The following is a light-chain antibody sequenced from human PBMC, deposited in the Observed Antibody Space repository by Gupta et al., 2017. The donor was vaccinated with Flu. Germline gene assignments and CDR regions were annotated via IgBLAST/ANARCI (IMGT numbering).Light chain of an antibody. CDR2: AAS. CDR3: QQYYSYPLT. Sequence: IQITQSPSLLSASVGDRVTLTCRASEGIAHYLAWFQQKPGKPPKSLIYAASNLRSGVPSKFSGSGSGTDFTLTINSLQPEDFATYYCQQYYSYPLTFGGGTKVDVK. J-gene: IGKJ4*01. V-gene: IGKV1-16*02. CDR1: EGIAHY.